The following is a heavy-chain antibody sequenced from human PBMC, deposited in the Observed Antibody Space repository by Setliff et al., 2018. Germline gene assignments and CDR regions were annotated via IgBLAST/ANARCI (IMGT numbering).Heavy chain of an antibody. CDR2: INHSGST. V-gene: IGHV4-34*01. CDR3: ARKKTVYWYYGMDV. Sequence: SETLSLTCTVSGDSISPHYWSWIRQPPGKGLEWIGEINHSGSTNYNPSLKSRVTISVDTSKNQFSLKLSSVTAADTAVYYCARKKTVYWYYGMDVWGQGTTVTVSS. CDR1: GDSISPHY. J-gene: IGHJ6*02. D-gene: IGHD2-15*01.